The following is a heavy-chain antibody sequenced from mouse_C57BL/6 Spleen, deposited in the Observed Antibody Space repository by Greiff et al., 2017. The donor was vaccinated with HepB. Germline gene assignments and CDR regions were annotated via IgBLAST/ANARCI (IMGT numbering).Heavy chain of an antibody. CDR2: ISSGGDYI. CDR3: TIYDGYLFAY. D-gene: IGHD2-3*01. V-gene: IGHV5-9-1*02. Sequence: DVHLVESGEGLVKPGGSLKLSCAASGFTFSSYAMSWVRQTPEKRLEWVAYISSGGDYIYYADTVKGRFTISRDNARNTLYLQMSSLKSEDTAMYYCTIYDGYLFAYWGQGTLVTVSA. J-gene: IGHJ3*01. CDR1: GFTFSSYA.